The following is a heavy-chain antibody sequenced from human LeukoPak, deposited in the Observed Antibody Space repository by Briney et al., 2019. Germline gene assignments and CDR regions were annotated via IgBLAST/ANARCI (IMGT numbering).Heavy chain of an antibody. V-gene: IGHV4-34*01. CDR1: GGSFSGYY. D-gene: IGHD3-3*01. Sequence: SETLSLTCAVYGGSFSGYYWSWIRQPPGKGLEWIGEINHSGSTNYNPSLKSRVTISVDTSKNQFSLKLSSVTAADTAVYYCARGRVAPLYYDFWSGYYYWGQGTLVTVSS. CDR2: INHSGST. J-gene: IGHJ4*02. CDR3: ARGRVAPLYYDFWSGYYY.